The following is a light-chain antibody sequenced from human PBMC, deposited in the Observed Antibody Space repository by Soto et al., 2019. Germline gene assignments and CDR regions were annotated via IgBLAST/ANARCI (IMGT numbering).Light chain of an antibody. CDR1: QTITNW. Sequence: IRMSMSASILSATVRDRVPXXCRSSQTITNWLAWYQQKPGKAPRLLIYDASSLESWVPSRFSGSGSGTEFTLTISSLQSEDFATYYCQQYYSFWTVGQGGKVDIK. V-gene: IGKV1-5*01. CDR2: DAS. CDR3: QQYYSFWT. J-gene: IGKJ1*01.